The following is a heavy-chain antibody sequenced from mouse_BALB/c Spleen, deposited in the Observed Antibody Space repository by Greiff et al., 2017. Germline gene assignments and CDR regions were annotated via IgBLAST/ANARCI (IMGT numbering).Heavy chain of an antibody. CDR2: IDPETGGT. CDR3: TRGNWDGFAY. CDR1: GYTFTDYE. V-gene: IGHV1-15*01. J-gene: IGHJ3*01. D-gene: IGHD4-1*01. Sequence: VQLHQSGAELVRPGASVTLSCKASGYTFTDYEMHWVKQTPVHGLEWIGAIDPETGGTAYNQKFKGKATLTADKSSSTAYMELRSLTSEDSAVYYCTRGNWDGFAYWGQGTLVTVSA.